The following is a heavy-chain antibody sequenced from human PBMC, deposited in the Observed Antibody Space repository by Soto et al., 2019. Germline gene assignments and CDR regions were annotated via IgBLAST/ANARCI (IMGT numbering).Heavy chain of an antibody. V-gene: IGHV1-69*13. CDR1: GGTFSSYA. D-gene: IGHD1-26*01. J-gene: IGHJ6*02. CDR3: ARHPVSGSYAYYYGMDV. Sequence: SVKVSCKASGGTFSSYAISWVRQSPGQGLEWMGGIIPIFGTANYAQKFQGRVTITADESTSTAYMELSSLRSEDTAVYYCARHPVSGSYAYYYGMDVWGQGTTVTVSS. CDR2: IIPIFGTA.